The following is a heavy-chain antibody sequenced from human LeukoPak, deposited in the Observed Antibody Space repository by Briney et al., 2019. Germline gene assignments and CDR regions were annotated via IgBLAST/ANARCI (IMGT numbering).Heavy chain of an antibody. CDR1: GLTFSSYA. CDR3: ARDAGAFDY. Sequence: PGGSLRLSCAASGLTFSSYAMHWVRQAPGKGLKWVAVISYDGRNKYYADSVKGRFTISRDNSKNTLYLQMNSLRAEDTAVYYCARDAGAFDYWGQGTLVTVSS. D-gene: IGHD3-10*01. CDR2: ISYDGRNK. J-gene: IGHJ4*02. V-gene: IGHV3-30*04.